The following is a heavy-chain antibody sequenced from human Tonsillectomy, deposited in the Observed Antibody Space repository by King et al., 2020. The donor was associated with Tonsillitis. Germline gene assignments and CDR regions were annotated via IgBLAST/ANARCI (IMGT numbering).Heavy chain of an antibody. CDR3: ATIRGVRGAFDI. V-gene: IGHV3-53*01. J-gene: IGHJ3*02. D-gene: IGHD3-10*01. Sequence: LVESGGGFIQPGGSLRLSCVVSDFTVSNTYMTWVRQAPGAGLEWVSFIYGGVSAYYADSVKGRFTISRDNSNNTLYLQMNNLRAEDTAVYYCATIRGVRGAFDIWGQGTMVTVSS. CDR2: IYGGVSA. CDR1: DFTVSNTY.